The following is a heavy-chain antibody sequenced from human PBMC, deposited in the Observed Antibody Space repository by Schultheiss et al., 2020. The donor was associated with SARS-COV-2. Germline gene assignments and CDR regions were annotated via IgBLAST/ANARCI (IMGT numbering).Heavy chain of an antibody. CDR3: ARDDLASIAARPDTYDY. Sequence: GGSLRLSCAASGFTFSVYGMHWVRQAPGKGLEWVAVISYDGSNKYYADSVKGRFTISRDNSKNTLYLQMNSLRAEDTAVYYCARDDLASIAARPDTYDYWGQGTLVTVSS. D-gene: IGHD6-6*01. J-gene: IGHJ4*02. CDR1: GFTFSVYG. CDR2: ISYDGSNK. V-gene: IGHV3-30*03.